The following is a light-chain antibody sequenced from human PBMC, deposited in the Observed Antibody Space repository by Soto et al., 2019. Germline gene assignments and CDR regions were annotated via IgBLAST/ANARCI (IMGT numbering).Light chain of an antibody. Sequence: DIVMTQSPLSLPVTPGEPASISCRSCQSLLHSNGYNYLDWYLQKPGQSPQLLIYLGSNRASGVPDRFSGSGSGTDFTLKISRVEAEDVGVYYCMQALQTPSTFGGGTKVEIK. J-gene: IGKJ4*01. CDR2: LGS. V-gene: IGKV2-28*01. CDR3: MQALQTPST. CDR1: QSLLHSNGYNY.